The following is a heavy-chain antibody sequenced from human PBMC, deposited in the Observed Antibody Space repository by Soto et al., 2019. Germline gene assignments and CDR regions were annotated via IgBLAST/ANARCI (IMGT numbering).Heavy chain of an antibody. CDR3: AKDRNYPRDQFHN. CDR1: GFTFESVG. CDR2: ISANGQGI. J-gene: IGHJ4*02. V-gene: IGHV3-23*01. Sequence: GGSLRLSCAASGFTFESVGMHWVRQAPGKGLEWVSAISANGQGIYYADSVKGRFIISRDSSKNTVFLHMDSLTAEDTAVYYCAKDRNYPRDQFHNWGQGTLVTVSS. D-gene: IGHD1-7*01.